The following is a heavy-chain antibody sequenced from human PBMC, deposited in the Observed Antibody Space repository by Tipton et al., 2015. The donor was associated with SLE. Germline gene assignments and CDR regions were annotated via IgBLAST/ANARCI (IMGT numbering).Heavy chain of an antibody. CDR1: GGSISSYY. Sequence: TLSLTCTVSGGSISSYYWSWIRQSPGKGLEWIGYIHYSGSTNYNPSLKSRVTISVDTSKNQFSLKLSSVTAADTAVYYCARGAIFGVVIPGGGWFDPWGQGTLVTVSS. D-gene: IGHD3-3*01. V-gene: IGHV4-59*01. J-gene: IGHJ5*02. CDR2: IHYSGST. CDR3: ARGAIFGVVIPGGGWFDP.